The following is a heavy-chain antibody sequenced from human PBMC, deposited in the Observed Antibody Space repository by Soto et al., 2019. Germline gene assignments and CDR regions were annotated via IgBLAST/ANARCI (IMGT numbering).Heavy chain of an antibody. J-gene: IGHJ4*02. CDR1: GFTFSASV. CDR2: LSYGAKNK. D-gene: IGHD3-10*01. Sequence: QVLLVESGGGVVQPGGSLRLSCAASGFTFSASVMHWVRQAPGKGLEWMAILSYGAKNKYYADSVKGRFTISRDISERTLYPQKDNLRTEDTGVYYCVREEFEDGRCHFNHWGQGTLVSVSS. V-gene: IGHV3-30*03. CDR3: VREEFEDGRCHFNH.